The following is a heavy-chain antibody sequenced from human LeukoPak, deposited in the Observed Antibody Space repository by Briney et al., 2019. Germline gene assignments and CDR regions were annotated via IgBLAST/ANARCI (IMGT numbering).Heavy chain of an antibody. CDR1: GFTFDDYA. J-gene: IGHJ4*02. CDR2: ISWNSYTL. CDR3: AKDIRANYDSSGYYY. Sequence: GRSLRLSCAASGFTFDDYAMHWVRQAPGKGLEWVSGISWNSYTLGYADSVKGRFTISRDNAKNSLYLQMNSLRAEDTALYYCAKDIRANYDSSGYYYWGQGTLVTVSS. D-gene: IGHD3-22*01. V-gene: IGHV3-9*01.